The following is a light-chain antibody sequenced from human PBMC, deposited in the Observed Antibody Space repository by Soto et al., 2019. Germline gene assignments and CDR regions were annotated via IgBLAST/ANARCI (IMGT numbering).Light chain of an antibody. CDR3: SSYTISAADV. V-gene: IGLV2-14*03. Sequence: QSALTKPASGSGSPGQSITISCTGTSSDIGAYNFVSWYQQHPGKAPKLMIYDVSNRPSGVSNRFSGSKSGDTASLTISGLQAEDEADYYCSSYTISAADVFGTGTKVTVL. CDR2: DVS. CDR1: SSDIGAYNF. J-gene: IGLJ1*01.